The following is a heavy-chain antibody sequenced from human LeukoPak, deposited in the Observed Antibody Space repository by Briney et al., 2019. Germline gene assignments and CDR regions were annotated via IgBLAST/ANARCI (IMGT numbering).Heavy chain of an antibody. D-gene: IGHD4-11*01. J-gene: IGHJ4*02. CDR3: ARGGPFYSNYDYYFDH. V-gene: IGHV3-48*01. CDR2: ISSSSSTI. Sequence: PGGSLRLSCAASGFTFSSYSMNWVRQAPGKGLEWVSYISSSSSTIYYADSVKGRFTISRDNAKNSLHLQMNSLRAEDTAVYYCARGGPFYSNYDYYFDHWGQGTLVTVSS. CDR1: GFTFSSYS.